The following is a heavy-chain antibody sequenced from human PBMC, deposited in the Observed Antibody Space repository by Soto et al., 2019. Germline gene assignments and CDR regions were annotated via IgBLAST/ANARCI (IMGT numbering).Heavy chain of an antibody. CDR3: ARGLVAIDY. CDR1: GITFSTYA. CDR2: ISNDGSKK. J-gene: IGHJ4*02. Sequence: GGSLRLSCAASGITFSTYAMHLVRQAPGKGLEWVAIISNDGSKKYYAASVKGRFTVSRDNANNTLYLQMNRLRSDDTAVYYCARGLVAIDYWGQGTQVTVS. V-gene: IGHV3-30*04.